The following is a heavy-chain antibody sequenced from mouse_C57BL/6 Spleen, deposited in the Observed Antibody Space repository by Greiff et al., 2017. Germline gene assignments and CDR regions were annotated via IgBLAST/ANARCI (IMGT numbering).Heavy chain of an antibody. J-gene: IGHJ2*01. CDR1: GFTFSNYW. CDR2: IRLKSDNYAT. CDR3: TWGYYFDY. V-gene: IGHV6-3*01. D-gene: IGHD4-1*01. Sequence: EVHLVESGGGLVQPGGSMKLSCVASGFTFSNYWMNWVRQSPEKGLEWVAQIRLKSDNYATHYAESVKGRFTISRDDSKSSVYLQMNNLRAEDTGIYYCTWGYYFDYWGQGTTLTVSS.